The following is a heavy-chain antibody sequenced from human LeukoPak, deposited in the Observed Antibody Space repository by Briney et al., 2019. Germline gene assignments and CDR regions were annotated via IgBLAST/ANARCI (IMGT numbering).Heavy chain of an antibody. D-gene: IGHD5-12*01. CDR3: ARGGYSGYDALDY. CDR1: GFTFSSYS. V-gene: IGHV3-21*01. Sequence: GGSLRRSCAASGFTFSSYSMNWVRQAPGKGREWVSYISSSSSDRYYADSVRGRFTISRDNAKNSLYLQMNIQTAEDTAVYYCARGGYSGYDALDYWGQGTLVTVSS. J-gene: IGHJ4*02. CDR2: ISSSSSDR.